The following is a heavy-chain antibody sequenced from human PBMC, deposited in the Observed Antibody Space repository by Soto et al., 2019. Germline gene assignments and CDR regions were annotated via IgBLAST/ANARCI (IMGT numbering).Heavy chain of an antibody. Sequence: GGSLRLSCTTSGFTFNDYAMSWFRQAPGKGLEWVGFIRTKAYGGTTEYAASVKGRFTISRDDSKTIAYLQMNSLKTEDTAVYYCTREASSGYDYWGQGTQVTVSS. CDR1: GFTFNDYA. V-gene: IGHV3-49*03. J-gene: IGHJ4*02. D-gene: IGHD5-12*01. CDR3: TREASSGYDY. CDR2: IRTKAYGGTT.